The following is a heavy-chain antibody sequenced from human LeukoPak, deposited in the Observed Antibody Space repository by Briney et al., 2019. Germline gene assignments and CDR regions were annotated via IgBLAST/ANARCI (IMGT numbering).Heavy chain of an antibody. J-gene: IGHJ4*02. CDR3: ARIGSAAFTDS. D-gene: IGHD3-3*02. Sequence: GGSLRLSCAASGFTFSTYALNWVRQAPGKGLERVSAISDSGGAIYYADSVKGRFTMSRDNSKNSLFLQMNSLRAEDTAVYYCARIGSAAFTDSWGQGTLITVSS. CDR1: GFTFSTYA. V-gene: IGHV3-23*01. CDR2: ISDSGGAI.